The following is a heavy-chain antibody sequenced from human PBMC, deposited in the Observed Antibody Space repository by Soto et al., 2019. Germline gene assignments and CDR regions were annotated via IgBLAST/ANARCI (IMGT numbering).Heavy chain of an antibody. Sequence: ASVKVSCKASGYTFTSYAMHWVRQAPGQRLEWMGWINAGNGNTKYSQKFQGRVTITRDTSASTAYMELSSLRSEDAAVYYCARGAQLRCLEWGYYYGMDVWGQGTTVTVSS. CDR1: GYTFTSYA. CDR3: ARGAQLRCLEWGYYYGMDV. CDR2: INAGNGNT. J-gene: IGHJ6*02. D-gene: IGHD3-3*01. V-gene: IGHV1-3*01.